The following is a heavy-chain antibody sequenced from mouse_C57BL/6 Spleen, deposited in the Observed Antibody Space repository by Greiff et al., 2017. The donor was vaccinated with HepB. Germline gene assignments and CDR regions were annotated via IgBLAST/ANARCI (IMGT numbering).Heavy chain of an antibody. Sequence: VQLQQPGAELVKPGASVKLSCKASGYTFTSYWMHWVKQRPGHGLEWIGMIHPNSGSTNYNEKFKSKATLTVDKSSSTAYMQLSSLTSEDSAVYYCARPYYGRTEYYFDYWGQGTTLTVSS. CDR1: GYTFTSYW. D-gene: IGHD1-1*01. J-gene: IGHJ2*01. V-gene: IGHV1-64*01. CDR3: ARPYYGRTEYYFDY. CDR2: IHPNSGST.